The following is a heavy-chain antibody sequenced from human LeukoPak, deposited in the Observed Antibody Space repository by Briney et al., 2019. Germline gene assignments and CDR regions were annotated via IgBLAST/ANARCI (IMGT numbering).Heavy chain of an antibody. D-gene: IGHD3-22*01. CDR1: GGSFSGYY. Sequence: NPSETLSLTCAVYGGSFSGYYWSWIRQPPGKGLEWIGEINHSGSTNYNPSLKSRVTISVDTSKNQFSLKLSSVTAADTAVYYCARDPPSAPYDNSGYYPSGAFDIWGQGTMVTVSS. J-gene: IGHJ3*02. CDR2: INHSGST. V-gene: IGHV4-34*01. CDR3: ARDPPSAPYDNSGYYPSGAFDI.